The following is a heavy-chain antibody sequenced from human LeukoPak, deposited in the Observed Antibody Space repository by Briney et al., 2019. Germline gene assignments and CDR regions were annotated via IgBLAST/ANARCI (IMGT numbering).Heavy chain of an antibody. CDR3: ARGGPITMVQGVARSPRWFVP. V-gene: IGHV1-18*01. J-gene: IGHJ5*02. D-gene: IGHD3-10*01. CDR2: ISAYNGNT. CDR1: GYTFTSYG. Sequence: GASVKVSCKASGYTFTSYGISWVRQAPGQGLEWMGWISAYNGNTNYAQKLQGRVTMTTDTSTSTAYMELRSLRSDDSAVYYCARGGPITMVQGVARSPRWFVPWGQRTLVTVSS.